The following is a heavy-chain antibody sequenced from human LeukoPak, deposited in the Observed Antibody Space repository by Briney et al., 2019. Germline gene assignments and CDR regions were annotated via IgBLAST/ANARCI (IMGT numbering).Heavy chain of an antibody. CDR2: MNPNSGNT. Sequence: ASVKVSCKASGYTFTSYDINWVQQATGQGLEWMGWMNPNSGNTGYAQKLQGRVAITRNTSISTAYMELSSLRSEDTAVYYCARGLAVVVPAAIHWFDPWGQGTLVTVSS. D-gene: IGHD2-2*01. CDR3: ARGLAVVVPAAIHWFDP. V-gene: IGHV1-8*03. CDR1: GYTFTSYD. J-gene: IGHJ5*02.